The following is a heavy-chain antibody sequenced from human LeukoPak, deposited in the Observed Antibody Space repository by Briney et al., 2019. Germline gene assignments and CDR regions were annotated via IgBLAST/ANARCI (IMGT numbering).Heavy chain of an antibody. Sequence: ASVKVSCKASGYTFTSYGINWVRQAPGQGLEWMGWISAYNGNTNYAQKLQGRVTMTTDTSTSTAYMELRSLRSDDTAVYYCARAERPVGASYYFDSWGQGTLVTVSS. V-gene: IGHV1-18*01. CDR1: GYTFTSYG. J-gene: IGHJ4*02. CDR3: ARAERPVGASYYFDS. D-gene: IGHD1-26*01. CDR2: ISAYNGNT.